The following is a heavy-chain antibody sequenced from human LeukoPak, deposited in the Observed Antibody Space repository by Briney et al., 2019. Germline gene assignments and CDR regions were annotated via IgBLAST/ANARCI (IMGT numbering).Heavy chain of an antibody. CDR1: GFTFDDYA. CDR2: ISWNSGSI. J-gene: IGHJ5*02. CDR3: ARGGYYDFWSGTSLRGSPWFDP. D-gene: IGHD3-3*01. Sequence: PGGSLRLSCAASGFTFDDYAMHWVRQAPGKGLEWVSGISWNSGSIGYADSVKGRFTISRDNAKNSLYLQMNSLRAEDMALYYCARGGYYDFWSGTSLRGSPWFDPWGQGTLVTVSS. V-gene: IGHV3-9*03.